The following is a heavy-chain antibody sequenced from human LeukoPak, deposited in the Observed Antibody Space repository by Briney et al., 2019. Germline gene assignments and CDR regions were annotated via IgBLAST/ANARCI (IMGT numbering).Heavy chain of an antibody. CDR2: IYSGGYT. D-gene: IGHD3-10*02. CDR1: GFTVSSNY. CDR3: ARGDLVQGGYFDL. J-gene: IGHJ2*01. V-gene: IGHV3-66*01. Sequence: PGGSLRLSCAASGFTVSSNYMTWVRQAPGKGLEWVSVIYSGGYTYYADSVKGRFTISRDNSKNTLYLQMNSLRAEDTAVYYCARGDLVQGGYFDLWGRGTLVTVSS.